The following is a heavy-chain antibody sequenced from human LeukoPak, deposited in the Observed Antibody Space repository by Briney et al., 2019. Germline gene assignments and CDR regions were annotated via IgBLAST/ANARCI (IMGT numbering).Heavy chain of an antibody. D-gene: IGHD3-9*01. CDR3: ARDLSRYFDPEDFDY. V-gene: IGHV3-48*01. CDR2: ISSSSSTI. CDR1: GFYYNNYS. J-gene: IGHJ4*02. Sequence: GGALRLSCVASGFYYNNYSMNWVRPAPGKGLEWVSYISSSSSTIYYADSVKGRFTISRDNAKNSLYLQMNSLRAEDTAVYYCARDLSRYFDPEDFDYWGQGTLVTVSS.